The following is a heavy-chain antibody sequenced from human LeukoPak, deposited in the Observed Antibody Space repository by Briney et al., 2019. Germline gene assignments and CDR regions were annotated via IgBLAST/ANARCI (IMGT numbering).Heavy chain of an antibody. CDR3: ARDRGYCSSTSCLGLFDY. Sequence: SETLSLTCTVSGGSISSGGYSWSWIRQHPGKGLEWIGYIYYSGSTYYNPSLKSRVTISVGTSKNQFSLKLSSVTAADTAVYYCARDRGYCSSTSCLGLFDYWGQGTLVTVSS. CDR2: IYYSGST. V-gene: IGHV4-31*03. J-gene: IGHJ4*02. CDR1: GGSISSGGYS. D-gene: IGHD2-2*01.